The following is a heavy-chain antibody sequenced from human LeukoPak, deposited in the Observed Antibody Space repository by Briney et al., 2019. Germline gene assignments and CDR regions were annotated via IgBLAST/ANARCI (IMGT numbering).Heavy chain of an antibody. V-gene: IGHV3-30-3*01. CDR3: ASEGSSYAFAV. CDR2: ISYDGSGK. Sequence: GGSLRLSCAASGFTLSTYAMHWVRQAPGRGLEWVAIISYDGSGKYYADSVKGRFTISRDNSKNTLFLQMNSLRAEDTAVYYCASEGSSYAFAVWGQGTMVTVSS. J-gene: IGHJ3*01. CDR1: GFTLSTYA.